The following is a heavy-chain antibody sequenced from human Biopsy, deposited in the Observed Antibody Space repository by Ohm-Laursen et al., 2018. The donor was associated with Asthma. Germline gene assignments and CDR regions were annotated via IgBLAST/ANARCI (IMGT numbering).Heavy chain of an antibody. V-gene: IGHV1-3*01. J-gene: IGHJ4*02. CDR1: GDSFSNYA. Sequence: ASVKVSCKASGDSFSNYAISWVRQAPGQGLEWMGWINPGNGNTKYSQKFQGRVTITRDTSASTAYMELSSLRSEDTAVYYRVRDGARIAIFGVGDYFDYWGQGTLVTVSS. D-gene: IGHD3-3*01. CDR3: VRDGARIAIFGVGDYFDY. CDR2: INPGNGNT.